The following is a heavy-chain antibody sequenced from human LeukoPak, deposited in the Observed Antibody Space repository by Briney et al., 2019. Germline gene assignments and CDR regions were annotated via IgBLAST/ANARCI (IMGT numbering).Heavy chain of an antibody. CDR1: GGSISGFY. V-gene: IGHV4-59*01. CDR3: ARDTRDAFDI. J-gene: IGHJ3*02. CDR2: VYYSGNT. Sequence: SETLSLTCTVSGGSISGFYWNWIRQPPGKGLEWIGYVYYSGNTNYNPSLKSRVTVSLDTSKNQFSLKLRSVTAADTAVYYCARDTRDAFDIWGQGTMVTVSS.